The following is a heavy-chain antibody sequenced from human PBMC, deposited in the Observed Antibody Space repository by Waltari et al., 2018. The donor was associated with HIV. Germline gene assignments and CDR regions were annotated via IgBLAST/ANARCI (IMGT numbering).Heavy chain of an antibody. J-gene: IGHJ6*02. Sequence: QLQLQESGPGLVKPSETLSLTCTVSGGSISSSSYYWGWIRQPPGRGMEWIGSTYYSGSTYYNPSLKSRVTISVDTSKNQFSLKLSAVTAADTAVYYCASIEIETTVTTRGGYYYYYGMDVWGQGTTVTVSS. D-gene: IGHD4-4*01. CDR3: ASIEIETTVTTRGGYYYYYGMDV. CDR1: GGSISSSSYY. CDR2: TYYSGST. V-gene: IGHV4-39*07.